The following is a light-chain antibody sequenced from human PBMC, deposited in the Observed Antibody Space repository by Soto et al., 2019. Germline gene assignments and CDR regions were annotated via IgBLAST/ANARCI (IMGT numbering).Light chain of an antibody. CDR2: DAS. CDR3: QQYDAFPDT. J-gene: IGKJ2*01. Sequence: DIRMTQSPSSLSASVGDRVTITCQASQNIGNNLNWYQQKSGKAPKVLIYDASNLKGGVPSRFTGSGSGTDFTFTISRLQPEDIATYYCQQYDAFPDTFGQGTKLEIK. V-gene: IGKV1-33*01. CDR1: QNIGNN.